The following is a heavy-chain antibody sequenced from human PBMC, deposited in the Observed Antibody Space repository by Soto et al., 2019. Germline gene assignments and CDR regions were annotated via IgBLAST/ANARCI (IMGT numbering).Heavy chain of an antibody. Sequence: PGGSLRLSCAASGFTFSSYSMNWVRQAPGKGLEWVSYISISSSTIYYADSVKGRFTISRDNAKNSLYLQMNSLRAEDTAVYYCARDCPMITFGGVIVTPPPGCLQHWGQGTLVTVSS. CDR1: GFTFSSYS. CDR2: ISISSSTI. CDR3: ARDCPMITFGGVIVTPPPGCLQH. J-gene: IGHJ1*01. D-gene: IGHD3-16*02. V-gene: IGHV3-48*01.